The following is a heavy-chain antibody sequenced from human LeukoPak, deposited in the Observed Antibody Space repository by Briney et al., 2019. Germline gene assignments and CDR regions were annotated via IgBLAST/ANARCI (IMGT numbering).Heavy chain of an antibody. CDR1: GFTFXNAW. J-gene: IGHJ4*02. CDR2: IKQDGSEK. D-gene: IGHD6-19*01. CDR3: ARPRIAVAGRGYYFDY. Sequence: GSXRLSXXXXGFTFXNAWMSWVRQAPGKGLEWVANIKQDGSEKYYVDSVKGRFTISRDNAKNSLYLQMNSLRAEDTAVYYCARPRIAVAGRGYYFDYWGRGTLVTVSS. V-gene: IGHV3-7*01.